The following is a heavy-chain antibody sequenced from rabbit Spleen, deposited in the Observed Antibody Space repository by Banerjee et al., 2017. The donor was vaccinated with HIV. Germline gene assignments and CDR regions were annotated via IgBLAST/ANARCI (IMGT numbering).Heavy chain of an antibody. CDR2: IAGSSSDFT. CDR1: GFSFSSRYY. V-gene: IGHV1S40*01. Sequence: QSLEESGGDLVKPGASLTLTCTASGFSFSSRYYMNWVRRAPGKGLEWISCIAGSSSDFTYSATWAKGRFTCSKTSSTTVTLQMTSLTVADTATYFCARDTGSSFSSYGMDLWGPGTLVTVS. J-gene: IGHJ6*01. CDR3: ARDTGSSFSSYGMDL. D-gene: IGHD8-1*01.